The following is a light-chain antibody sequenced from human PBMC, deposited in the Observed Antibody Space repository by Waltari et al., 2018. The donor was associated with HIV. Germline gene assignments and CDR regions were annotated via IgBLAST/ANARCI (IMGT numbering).Light chain of an antibody. CDR1: SSDVGSYNL. J-gene: IGLJ2*01. Sequence: QFALTQPASVSGSPGQSITISCTGTSSDVGSYNLVSWYQQHPGKAPKLMIYEGSKRPSGVSNRFSVSKSGNTASLTISGLQAEDEADYYCCSYACSSTVVFGGGTKLTVL. CDR2: EGS. V-gene: IGLV2-23*01. CDR3: CSYACSSTVV.